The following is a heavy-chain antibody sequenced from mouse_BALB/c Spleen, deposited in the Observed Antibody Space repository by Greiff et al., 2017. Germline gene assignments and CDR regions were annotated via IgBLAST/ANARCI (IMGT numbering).Heavy chain of an antibody. J-gene: IGHJ4*01. CDR1: GFTFSSFG. D-gene: IGHD1-1*01. V-gene: IGHV5-17*02. CDR2: ISSGSSTI. CDR3: ARGYGSSDAMDY. Sequence: EVMLVESGGGLVQPGGSRKLSCAASGFTFSSFGMHWVRQAPEKGLEWVAYISSGSSTIYYADTVKGRFTISRDNPKNTLFLQMTSLRSEDTAMYYCARGYGSSDAMDYWGQGTSVTVSS.